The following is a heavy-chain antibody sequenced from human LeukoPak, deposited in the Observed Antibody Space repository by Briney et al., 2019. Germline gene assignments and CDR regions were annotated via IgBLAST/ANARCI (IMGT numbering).Heavy chain of an antibody. CDR2: ISSSGSDI. CDR3: ARDGSAWSRDY. CDR1: GFTFSNYE. D-gene: IGHD6-19*01. Sequence: GGSLRLSCAASGFTFSNYEMHWVRQAPGKGLEWVSYISSSGSDIYYADSVKGRFTISRDNAKNSLYLHMNSLRVEDTALYYCARDGSAWSRDYWGQGTLVTVSS. J-gene: IGHJ4*02. V-gene: IGHV3-48*03.